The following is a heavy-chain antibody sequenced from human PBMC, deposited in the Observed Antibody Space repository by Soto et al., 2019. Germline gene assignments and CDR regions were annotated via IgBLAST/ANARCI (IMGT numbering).Heavy chain of an antibody. CDR1: GFTFSSYA. CDR3: AKDVLPAAIPYDAFDI. J-gene: IGHJ3*02. CDR2: ISGSGGST. D-gene: IGHD2-2*01. Sequence: EVQLLESGGGLVQPGGSLRLSCAASGFTFSSYAMSWVRQAPGKGLEWVSAISGSGGSTYYADSVKGRFTISRDNSKNTLYLQRNSLRAEDTAVYYCAKDVLPAAIPYDAFDIWGQGTMVTVSS. V-gene: IGHV3-23*01.